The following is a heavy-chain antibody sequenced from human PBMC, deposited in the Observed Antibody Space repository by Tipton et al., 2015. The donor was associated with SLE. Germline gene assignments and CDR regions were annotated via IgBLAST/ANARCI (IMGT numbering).Heavy chain of an antibody. D-gene: IGHD5-18*01. V-gene: IGHV6-1*01. J-gene: IGHJ4*02. Sequence: GLVKPSQTLSLTCAISGDSVSSNSAAWNWIRQSPSRGLEWLGRTYYRSKWYNDYAVSVKSRITINPDTSKNQFSLKLSSVTAADTAVYYCARGPQRGYSIGAEFDYWGQGTLVTVSS. CDR3: ARGPQRGYSIGAEFDY. CDR1: GDSVSSNSAA. CDR2: TYYRSKWYN.